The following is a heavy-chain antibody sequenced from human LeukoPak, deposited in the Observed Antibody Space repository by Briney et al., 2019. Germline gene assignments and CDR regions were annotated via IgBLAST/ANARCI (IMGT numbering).Heavy chain of an antibody. V-gene: IGHV4-4*07. CDR2: IYSSGST. CDR3: ARRGDV. J-gene: IGHJ3*01. Sequence: SETLSLTCTVSGGSISSYYWSWIRQPAGKGLEWIGRIYSSGSTNYNPSLMSRVTISRDTSKNQFSLQVNSVTAADTAVYYCARRGDVWGQGTMVTVSS. CDR1: GGSISSYY.